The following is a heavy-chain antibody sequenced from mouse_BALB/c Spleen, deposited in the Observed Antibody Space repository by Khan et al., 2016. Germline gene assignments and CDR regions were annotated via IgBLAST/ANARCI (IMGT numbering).Heavy chain of an antibody. V-gene: IGHV14-4*02. J-gene: IGHJ2*01. CDR2: IDPENGDT. CDR3: NAIYYGSDVYFDY. D-gene: IGHD1-1*01. CDR1: VFNIKDYY. Sequence: VQLKQSGAELVRSGASVKLSCTASVFNIKDYYMHWVKQRPEQGLEWIGWIDPENGDTEYAPKFKGKATMTADTSSNAAYLQFSSLTSEDSAVYYCNAIYYGSDVYFDYWGQGTTLTVSS.